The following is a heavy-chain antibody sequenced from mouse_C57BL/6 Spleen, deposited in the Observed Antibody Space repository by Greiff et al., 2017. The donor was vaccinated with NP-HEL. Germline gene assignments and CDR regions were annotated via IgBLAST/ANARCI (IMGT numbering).Heavy chain of an antibody. Sequence: VQLQQSVAELVRPGASVKLSCTASGFNIKNTYMHWVKQRPEQGLEWIGRIDPANGNTKYAPKFQGKATITADTSSNTAYLQLNSLTSQDTAIYYGAGGYGSSLCCTMDYWGQGTSVTVSS. CDR2: IDPANGNT. V-gene: IGHV14-3*01. D-gene: IGHD1-1*01. CDR1: GFNIKNTY. J-gene: IGHJ4*01. CDR3: AGGYGSSLCCTMDY.